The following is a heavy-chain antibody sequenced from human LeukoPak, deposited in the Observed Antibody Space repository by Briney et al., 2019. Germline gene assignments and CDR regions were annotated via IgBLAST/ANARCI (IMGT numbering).Heavy chain of an antibody. Sequence: PSETLSLTCTVSGGSISSSSYYWGWIRQPPGKGLEWIGSIYYSGSTYYNPSLKSRVTISVDTSKNQFSLKLSSVTAADTAVYYCAGTLKWLAFDYWGQGILVTVSS. J-gene: IGHJ4*02. CDR2: IYYSGST. CDR3: AGTLKWLAFDY. V-gene: IGHV4-39*07. D-gene: IGHD3-22*01. CDR1: GGSISSSSYY.